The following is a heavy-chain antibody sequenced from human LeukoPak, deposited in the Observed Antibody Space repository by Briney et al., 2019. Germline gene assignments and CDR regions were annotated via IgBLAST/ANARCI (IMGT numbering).Heavy chain of an antibody. J-gene: IGHJ4*02. D-gene: IGHD1-26*01. CDR1: GGSMRSYY. CDR3: ARGGWSLDY. Sequence: KSSETLALTCTVSGGSMRSYYWRWFRHPPGKGLEWIGYIYYSGSTSYNPSLEGRVTISVDTSKNQFSPKLTILAPAATAVYYCARGGWSLDYWGQGILVTVSS. V-gene: IGHV4-59*01. CDR2: IYYSGST.